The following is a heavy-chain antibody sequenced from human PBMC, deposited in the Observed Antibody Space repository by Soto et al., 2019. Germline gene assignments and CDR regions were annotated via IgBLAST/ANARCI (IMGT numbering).Heavy chain of an antibody. V-gene: IGHV3-33*01. CDR1: GFTFNYYG. D-gene: IGHD1-26*01. CDR3: ARDGSSTHLYYGLDV. J-gene: IGHJ6*02. CDR2: IWYDGTKK. Sequence: PGGFLRLSCVASGFTFNYYGIHWVRQAPGKGLERVAVIWYDGTKKDYVDSVQGRFTVSRDNSRNTVHLQMNSLRADDTAIYYCARDGSSTHLYYGLDVWGQGTLVTVSS.